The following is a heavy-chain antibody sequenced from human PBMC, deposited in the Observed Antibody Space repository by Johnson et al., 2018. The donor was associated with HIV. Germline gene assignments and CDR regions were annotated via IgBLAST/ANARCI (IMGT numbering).Heavy chain of an antibody. D-gene: IGHD5-18*01. J-gene: IGHJ3*02. CDR3: ARWIQLWVAFDI. CDR2: ISWNSGSI. Sequence: VQLVESGGGLVQPGRSLRLSCAASGFTFDDYAMHWVRQAPGKGLEWVSGISWNSGSIGYADSVKGRFTISRDNSKNTLYLQMNSLRAEDTAVYYCARWIQLWVAFDIWGQGTMVTVSS. CDR1: GFTFDDYA. V-gene: IGHV3-9*01.